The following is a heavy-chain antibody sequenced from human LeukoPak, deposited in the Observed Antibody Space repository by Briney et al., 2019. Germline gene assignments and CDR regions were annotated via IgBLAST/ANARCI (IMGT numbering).Heavy chain of an antibody. CDR3: ARDQSGEWELLSGWWFDP. Sequence: GASVKVTCKASGYTFTSYYMHWVRQAPGQGLEWMGIINPSGGSTSYAQSFQGRVTVTRDMSTSTVYMELSNLRSEDTAVYYCARDQSGEWELLSGWWFDPWGQGTLVTVSS. CDR1: GYTFTSYY. V-gene: IGHV1-46*01. D-gene: IGHD1-26*01. J-gene: IGHJ5*02. CDR2: INPSGGST.